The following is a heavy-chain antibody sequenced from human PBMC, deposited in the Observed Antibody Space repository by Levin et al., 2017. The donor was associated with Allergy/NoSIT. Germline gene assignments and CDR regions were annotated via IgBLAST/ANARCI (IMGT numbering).Heavy chain of an antibody. CDR1: GFNFSRYW. CDR3: TRDRGGTSP. J-gene: IGHJ5*02. Sequence: GGSLRLSCEGSGFNFSRYWMSWVRQAPGKGLEWVANIKQDGSEKYRVDSVKGRFTISRDNAKNSVYLEMTGLRAEDTGIYYCTRDRGGTSPWGQGTLVTVSS. CDR2: IKQDGSEK. V-gene: IGHV3-7*03.